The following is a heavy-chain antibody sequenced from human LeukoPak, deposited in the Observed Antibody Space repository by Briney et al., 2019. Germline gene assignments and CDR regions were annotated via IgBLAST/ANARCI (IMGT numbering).Heavy chain of an antibody. CDR3: ARGSQVGAAGLYYYGMDV. CDR1: GFTFSDYY. CDR2: ISSSGSTI. V-gene: IGHV3-11*01. D-gene: IGHD1-26*01. Sequence: KPGGSLRLSCAASGFTFSDYYMSWIRQAPGKGLEWVSYISSSGSTIYYAGSVKGRFTISRDNAKNSLYLQMNSLRAEDTAVYYCARGSQVGAAGLYYYGMDVWGQGTTATVSS. J-gene: IGHJ6*02.